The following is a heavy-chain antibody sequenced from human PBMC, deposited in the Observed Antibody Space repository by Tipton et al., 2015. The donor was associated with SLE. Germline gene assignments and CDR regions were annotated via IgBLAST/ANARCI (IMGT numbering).Heavy chain of an antibody. CDR3: ARVVAVAAAGYFDY. V-gene: IGHV4-59*11. Sequence: TLSLTCTVSGGSLSSHYWSWIRQPPGKGLEWIGYIYYSGSTNYNPSLKSRVTISVDTSKNQFSLKLSSVTAADTAVYYCARVVAVAAAGYFDYWGQGTLVTVSS. D-gene: IGHD6-19*01. CDR2: IYYSGST. CDR1: GGSLSSHY. J-gene: IGHJ4*02.